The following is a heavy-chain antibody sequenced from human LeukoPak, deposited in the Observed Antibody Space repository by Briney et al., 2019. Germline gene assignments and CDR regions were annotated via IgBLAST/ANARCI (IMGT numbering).Heavy chain of an antibody. J-gene: IGHJ3*02. Sequence: GGTLRLSCAASGFTFDDYGMSWVRQAPGKGLEWVSGINWSGGSTGYADSVKGRFTISRDNAKNSLYLQMNSLRAEDTALYYCARTVPYYYDSSGYFNNAFDIWGQDPMDTVSS. CDR2: INWSGGST. D-gene: IGHD3-22*01. V-gene: IGHV3-20*04. CDR3: ARTVPYYYDSSGYFNNAFDI. CDR1: GFTFDDYG.